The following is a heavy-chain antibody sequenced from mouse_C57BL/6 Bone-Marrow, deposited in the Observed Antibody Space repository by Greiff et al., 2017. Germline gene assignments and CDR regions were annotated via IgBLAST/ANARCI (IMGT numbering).Heavy chain of an antibody. D-gene: IGHD2-14*01. CDR3: AREGTPAWFAY. CDR2: ISNGGGST. CDR1: GFTFSDYY. Sequence: EVKLMESGGGLVQPGGSLKLSCAASGFTFSDYYMYWVRQTPEKRLEWVAYISNGGGSTYYPDTVKGRFTISRDNAKNTLYLQMSRLKSEDTAMYYCAREGTPAWFAYWGQGTLVTVSA. V-gene: IGHV5-12*01. J-gene: IGHJ3*01.